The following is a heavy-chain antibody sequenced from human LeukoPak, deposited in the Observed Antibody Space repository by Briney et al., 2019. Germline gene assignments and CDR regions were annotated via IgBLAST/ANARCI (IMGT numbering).Heavy chain of an antibody. D-gene: IGHD3-16*01. CDR2: ITGSSSTI. Sequence: GGSLRLSCAASGFTLSSYSMNWVRRAPGKGLGWVSYITGSSSTISYADSVKGRFTISRDNARNSLYLQMNSLRAEDTAVYYCATDRHWAFDYWGQGTLVTVSS. CDR1: GFTLSSYS. V-gene: IGHV3-48*01. CDR3: ATDRHWAFDY. J-gene: IGHJ4*02.